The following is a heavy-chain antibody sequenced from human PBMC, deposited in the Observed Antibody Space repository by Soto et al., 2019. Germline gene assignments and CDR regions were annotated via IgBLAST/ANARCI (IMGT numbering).Heavy chain of an antibody. J-gene: IGHJ6*02. V-gene: IGHV4-59*01. Sequence: SATLTLTCTGSGGSISGYYGSWIGQPPGKGLDWIGNVYYSGGAKYNPSVKRRVSISVDTSKNQLSLNLSSVTAADTAVYYCTRDGDGRMTTNPYYYHGMDVWGPGITVTVSS. D-gene: IGHD2-21*02. CDR1: GGSISGYY. CDR2: VYYSGGA. CDR3: TRDGDGRMTTNPYYYHGMDV.